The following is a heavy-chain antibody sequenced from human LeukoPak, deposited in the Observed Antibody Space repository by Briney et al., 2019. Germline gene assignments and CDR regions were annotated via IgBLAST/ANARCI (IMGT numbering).Heavy chain of an antibody. J-gene: IGHJ4*02. V-gene: IGHV4-34*01. CDR1: GGSFSGYY. CDR2: INHSGST. CDR3: ARGRGAYDY. D-gene: IGHD2-21*01. Sequence: SETLSLTCAVYGGSFSGYYWSWIRQPPGKGLEWIGEINHSGSTNYNPSLKSRVTISVDTSKNQFSLKLSSVTAADTAVYYCARGRGAYDYWGQGTLVTVSS.